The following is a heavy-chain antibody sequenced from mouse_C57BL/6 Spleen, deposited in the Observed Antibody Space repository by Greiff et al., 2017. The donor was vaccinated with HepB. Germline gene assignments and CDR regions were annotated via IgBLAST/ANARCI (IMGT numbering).Heavy chain of an antibody. J-gene: IGHJ3*01. CDR2: IRLKSDNYAT. V-gene: IGHV6-3*01. CDR1: GFTFSNYW. Sequence: DVMLVESGGGLVQPGGSMKLSCVASGFTFSNYWMNWVRQSPEQGLEWVAQIRLKSDNYATHYAESVKGRFTISRDDSKSSVYLQMNNLRAEDTGIYYCTLYRTWFAYWGQGTLVTVSA. CDR3: TLYRTWFAY.